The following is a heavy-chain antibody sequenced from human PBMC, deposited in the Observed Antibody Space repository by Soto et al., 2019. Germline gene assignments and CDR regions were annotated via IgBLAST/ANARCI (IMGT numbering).Heavy chain of an antibody. CDR3: ASSYDILTGYPFDY. J-gene: IGHJ4*02. V-gene: IGHV3-30-3*01. CDR2: KSYDGSNK. D-gene: IGHD3-9*01. CDR1: GFTFSSYA. Sequence: PGGSLRLSCAASGFTFSSYAMHWVRQAPGKGLEWVAVKSYDGSNKYYADTVKGRFTISRDNSKNTLYLQMNSLRAEDTAVYYCASSYDILTGYPFDYWGQGTLVTVSS.